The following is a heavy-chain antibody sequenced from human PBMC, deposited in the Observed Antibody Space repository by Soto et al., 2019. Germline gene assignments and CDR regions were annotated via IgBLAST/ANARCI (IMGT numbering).Heavy chain of an antibody. CDR2: VGPYNGNT. Sequence: QVQLVQSGAEVKKPGASVRVSCKASGYTFTNYGISWVRQAPGQGLEWMGWVGPYNGNTDHAQNFQGRVTMTTDTSTNTAYMELGSLRSDDTALYYCARCYCSLGSCYTCWHFALWGRGTLVTVSS. CDR3: ARCYCSLGSCYTCWHFAL. CDR1: GYTFTNYG. V-gene: IGHV1-18*04. J-gene: IGHJ2*01. D-gene: IGHD2-15*01.